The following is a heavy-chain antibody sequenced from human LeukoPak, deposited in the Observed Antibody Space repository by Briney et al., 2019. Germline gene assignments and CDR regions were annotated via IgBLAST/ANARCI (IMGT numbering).Heavy chain of an antibody. V-gene: IGHV5-51*01. CDR2: IYPGDSDT. D-gene: IGHD3-10*01. J-gene: IGHJ6*02. Sequence: GESLQISCKGSGYSFTSYWIGWVRQMPGKGLEWMGIIYPGDSDTRYSPSFQGQVTISADKSISTAYLQWSSLKASDTAMYYCARTAITMVRGVSPMMDVWGQGTTVTVSS. CDR3: ARTAITMVRGVSPMMDV. CDR1: GYSFTSYW.